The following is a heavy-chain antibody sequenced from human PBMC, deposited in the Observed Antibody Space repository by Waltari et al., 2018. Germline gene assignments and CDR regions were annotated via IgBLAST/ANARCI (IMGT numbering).Heavy chain of an antibody. V-gene: IGHV3-64*07. D-gene: IGHD4-4*01. J-gene: IGHJ2*01. Sequence: EVQLVESGGGLVQPGGSLRLSCAASGFTFSSYAMPWVRQAPGKGLEYVSAISSNGGSTYYADSVKGRFTISRDNSKNTLYLQMGSLRAEDMAVYYCARVSYSDYWYFDLWGRGTLVTVSS. CDR1: GFTFSSYA. CDR3: ARVSYSDYWYFDL. CDR2: ISSNGGST.